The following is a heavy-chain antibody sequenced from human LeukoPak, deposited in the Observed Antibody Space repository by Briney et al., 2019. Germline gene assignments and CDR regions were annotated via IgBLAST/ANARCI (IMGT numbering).Heavy chain of an antibody. D-gene: IGHD2-15*01. CDR3: ARDIVVVVASTYYYYYGMDV. CDR2: ISSSGSYI. J-gene: IGHJ6*04. V-gene: IGHV3-11*06. CDR1: GFTFSDYY. Sequence: GGSLRLSCAASGFTFSDYYMSWIRQAPGKGLEWVSYISSSGSYIHYADSVKGRFTISRDNAKNSLYLQMNSLRAEDTAVYYCARDIVVVVASTYYYYYGMDVWGKGTTVTVSS.